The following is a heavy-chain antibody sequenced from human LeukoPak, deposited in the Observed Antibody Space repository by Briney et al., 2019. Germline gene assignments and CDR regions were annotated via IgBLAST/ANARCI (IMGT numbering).Heavy chain of an antibody. J-gene: IGHJ3*02. V-gene: IGHV3-11*04. CDR3: ARDYYYDRRDAFDI. Sequence: GGSLRLSCAASGFTFSDYYMSWIRQAPGKGLEWVSYISSSGSTIYYADSVKGRFTISRDNAKNSLYLQMNSLRAEDTAVYYCARDYYYDRRDAFDIWGQGTMVTVSS. D-gene: IGHD3-22*01. CDR1: GFTFSDYY. CDR2: ISSSGSTI.